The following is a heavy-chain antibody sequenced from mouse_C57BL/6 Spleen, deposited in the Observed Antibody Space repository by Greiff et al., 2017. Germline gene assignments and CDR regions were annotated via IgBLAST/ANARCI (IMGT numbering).Heavy chain of an antibody. J-gene: IGHJ4*01. V-gene: IGHV1-72*01. CDR2: IDPNSGGT. CDR3: ARSGAGTGAMDY. Sequence: QVQLQQPGAELVKPGASVKLSCKASGYTFTSYWMHWVKQRPGRGLEGIGRIDPNSGGTKYNEKLKSKATLTVDKPASTAYMQLSSLTSADSAVYYCARSGAGTGAMDYWGQGTSVTVAS. CDR1: GYTFTSYW. D-gene: IGHD4-1*01.